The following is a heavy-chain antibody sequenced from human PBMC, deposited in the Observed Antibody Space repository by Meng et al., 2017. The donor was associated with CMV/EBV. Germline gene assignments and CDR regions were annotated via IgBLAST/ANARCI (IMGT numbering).Heavy chain of an antibody. Sequence: ESLKISCAASGFTFSSYSMNWVRQAQGKGLEWVSSISSSSSYIYYADSVKGRFTISRDNAKNSLYLQMNSLRAEDTAVYYCARYLSIAAQFPREGMDVWGQGTTVTVSS. CDR3: ARYLSIAAQFPREGMDV. CDR1: GFTFSSYS. CDR2: ISSSSSYI. D-gene: IGHD6-13*01. J-gene: IGHJ6*02. V-gene: IGHV3-21*01.